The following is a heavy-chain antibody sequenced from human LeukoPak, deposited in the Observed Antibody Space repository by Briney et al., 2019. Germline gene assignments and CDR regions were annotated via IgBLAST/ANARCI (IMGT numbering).Heavy chain of an antibody. CDR1: GYSFSSYG. CDR3: ARSSGGYYDSSGPTYFDY. CDR2: IIPIFGTA. V-gene: IGHV1-69*06. J-gene: IGHJ4*02. Sequence: GASVKVSCKASGYSFSSYGISWVRQAPGQGLEWMGGIIPIFGTANYAQKFQGRVTITADKSTSTAYMELSSLRSEDTAVYYCARSSGGYYDSSGPTYFDYWGQGTLVTVSS. D-gene: IGHD3-22*01.